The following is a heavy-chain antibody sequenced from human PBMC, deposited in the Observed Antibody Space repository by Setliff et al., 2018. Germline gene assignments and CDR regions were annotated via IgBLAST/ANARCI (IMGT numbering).Heavy chain of an antibody. CDR3: ARAISGWYSAHYYYMDV. CDR2: IYTSGGS. D-gene: IGHD6-19*01. CDR1: GGSISSDRYY. J-gene: IGHJ6*03. Sequence: SETLSLTCTVSGGSISSDRYYWSWIRQPAGKGLEWIGRIYTSGGSIYNPSLKSRVTISVDTSKNQFSLELSSVTAADTAVYYCARAISGWYSAHYYYMDVWGKGTTVTVSS. V-gene: IGHV4-61*02.